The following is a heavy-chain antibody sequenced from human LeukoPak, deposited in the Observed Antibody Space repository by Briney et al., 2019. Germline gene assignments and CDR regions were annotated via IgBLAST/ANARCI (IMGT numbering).Heavy chain of an antibody. CDR2: IYHIGST. CDR1: GGSISSSNW. V-gene: IGHV4-4*02. CDR3: ARLFHDFSKYYYYYMDV. Sequence: SETLSLTCAVSGGSISSSNWWSWVRQPPGKGLEWIGEIYHIGSTYYNPSLKSRVTISVDRSKNQFSLILNSVTAADTAVYYCARLFHDFSKYYYYYMDVWGKGTTVTVSS. J-gene: IGHJ6*03. D-gene: IGHD3-3*01.